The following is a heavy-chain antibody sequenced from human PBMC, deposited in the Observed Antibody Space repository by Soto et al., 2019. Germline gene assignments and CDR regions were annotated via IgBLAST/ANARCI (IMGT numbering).Heavy chain of an antibody. V-gene: IGHV4-4*02. Sequence: QVQLQESGPGLVKPSGTLSLTCAVSGGSISSSNWWSWVRQPPGKGLEWIGEIYHSGSTNYNPSLEGRVTVSGGKSKFQCTGELSSVSAADTAVGSCAGAAWDGYTGYAFAYGGQGTLVTVCS. J-gene: IGHJ4*02. D-gene: IGHD1-26*01. CDR1: GGSISSSNW. CDR3: AGAAWDGYTGYAFAY. CDR2: IYHSGST.